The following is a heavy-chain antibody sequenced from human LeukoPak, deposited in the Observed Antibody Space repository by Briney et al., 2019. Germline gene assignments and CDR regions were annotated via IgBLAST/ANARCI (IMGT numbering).Heavy chain of an antibody. V-gene: IGHV4-59*12. Sequence: PSETLSLTCTVSGGSISSYYRSWIRQPPVKGLEWIVYIYHSGSTYYNPSLKSRVTISVDSSKTQFSLKLSSVTAADTAVYYCARAGFFASSGSYYPWFDPWGQGTLVTVSS. D-gene: IGHD3-10*01. CDR1: GGSISSYY. J-gene: IGHJ5*02. CDR3: ARAGFFASSGSYYPWFDP. CDR2: IYHSGST.